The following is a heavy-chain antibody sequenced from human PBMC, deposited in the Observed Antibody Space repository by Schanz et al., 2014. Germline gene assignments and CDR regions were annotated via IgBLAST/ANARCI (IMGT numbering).Heavy chain of an antibody. CDR1: GYTFTEYT. Sequence: QVQLVQSGPEVEKPGASVKVSCKTSGYTFTEYTMYWLRQAPGQRLEWMGWINSANGNTKYSHRFQGRVTITRDTIASTAYMEVSRLRSEDTAVYYCARSGSSNWYFFDYWGQGTLVTVSS. V-gene: IGHV1-3*01. CDR3: ARSGSSNWYFFDY. J-gene: IGHJ4*02. D-gene: IGHD6-13*01. CDR2: INSANGNT.